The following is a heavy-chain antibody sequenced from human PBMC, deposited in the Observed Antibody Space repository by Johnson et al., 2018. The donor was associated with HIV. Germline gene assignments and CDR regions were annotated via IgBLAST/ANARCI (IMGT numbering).Heavy chain of an antibody. Sequence: QVQLVESGGGLVKPGGSLRLSCAASGFSFSDYYMSWIRQAPGKGLEWISYMSSSGSTIYHAESVKGRFTISRDNAKNSLYLQMNGLRVEDTAVYYRAREQATLWFRASGAAFDIWGQGTMVTVSS. CDR3: AREQATLWFRASGAAFDI. CDR2: MSSSGSTI. V-gene: IGHV3-11*04. J-gene: IGHJ3*02. CDR1: GFSFSDYY. D-gene: IGHD3-10*01.